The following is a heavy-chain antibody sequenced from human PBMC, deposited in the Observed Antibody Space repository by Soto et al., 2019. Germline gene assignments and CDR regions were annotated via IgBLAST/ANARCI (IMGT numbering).Heavy chain of an antibody. D-gene: IGHD3-10*01. CDR3: ARGSLLWFGEFDVNFDY. J-gene: IGHJ4*02. Sequence: ASVKVSCKASGYTFTSYVISWVLQAPGQGLEWMGWISAYNGNTNYAQKLQGRVTMTTDTSTSTAYMELRSLRSDDTAVYYCARGSLLWFGEFDVNFDYWGQGTLVTVSS. CDR1: GYTFTSYV. V-gene: IGHV1-18*04. CDR2: ISAYNGNT.